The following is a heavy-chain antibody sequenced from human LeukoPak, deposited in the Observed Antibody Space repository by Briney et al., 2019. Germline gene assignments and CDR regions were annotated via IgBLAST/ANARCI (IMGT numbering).Heavy chain of an antibody. CDR3: ARAPHSYYYHSSGYYRNWFDP. CDR2: IIPILGIA. D-gene: IGHD3-22*01. CDR1: GGTFSSYT. J-gene: IGHJ5*02. Sequence: SVKVSCKASGGTFSSYTISWVRQAPGQGLEWMGRIIPILGIANYAHKFQGRVTITADKSTSTAYMELSSLRPEDTAVYYCARAPHSYYYHSSGYYRNWFDPWGQGTLVTVSS. V-gene: IGHV1-69*02.